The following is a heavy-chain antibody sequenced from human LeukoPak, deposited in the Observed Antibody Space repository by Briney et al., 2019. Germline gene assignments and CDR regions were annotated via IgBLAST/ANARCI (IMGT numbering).Heavy chain of an antibody. J-gene: IGHJ4*02. CDR3: ARFSEIAAAGTGLDY. CDR1: GVSFSGYY. CDR2: INHSGST. D-gene: IGHD6-13*01. Sequence: PSETLSLTCAVYGVSFSGYYWSWLRQPPGKGLEWIGEINHSGSTNYNPSLKSRVTISVDTSKNQFSLKLSSVTAADTAVYYCARFSEIAAAGTGLDYWGQGTLVTVSS. V-gene: IGHV4-34*01.